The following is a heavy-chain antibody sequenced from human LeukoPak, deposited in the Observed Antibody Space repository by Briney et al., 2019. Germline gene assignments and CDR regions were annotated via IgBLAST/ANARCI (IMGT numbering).Heavy chain of an antibody. D-gene: IGHD6-13*01. Sequence: QAGGSLRHSCAASGFTFSSYAMSWVRQAPGKGLEWVSAISGSGGSTYYADSVKGRFTISRDISKNTLYLHMNSLRAEDTAVYYCAKFIYSSWYYFDYWGQGTLVTVSS. J-gene: IGHJ4*02. CDR3: AKFIYSSWYYFDY. CDR1: GFTFSSYA. V-gene: IGHV3-23*01. CDR2: ISGSGGST.